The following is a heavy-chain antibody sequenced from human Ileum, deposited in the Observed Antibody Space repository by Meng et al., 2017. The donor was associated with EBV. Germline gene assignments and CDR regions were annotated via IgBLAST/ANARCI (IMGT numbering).Heavy chain of an antibody. J-gene: IGHJ5*02. V-gene: IGHV4-30-4*01. CDR2: TYNGWST. CDR1: VASGDGGSYP. Sequence: QVLARDAAPGLVNPPKTLPPPCTVSVASGDGGSYPWGWVRHPPGKGLECIGNTYNGWSTYYNPSLKGGVSMSVDTSKNQFSLTLSPVTAADTAVYYCNAYTAGGGGLGSWGQGTLVTVSS. D-gene: IGHD3-16*01. CDR3: NAYTAGGGGLGS.